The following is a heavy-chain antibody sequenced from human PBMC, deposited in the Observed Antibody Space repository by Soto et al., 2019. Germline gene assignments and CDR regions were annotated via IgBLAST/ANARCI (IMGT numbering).Heavy chain of an antibody. V-gene: IGHV4-38-2*02. CDR3: ARDQTHLVGYYYYGMDV. CDR2: IYHSGST. D-gene: IGHD3-3*02. Sequence: SETLSLTCAVSGYSISSGYYWGWIRQPPGKGLEWIGSIYHSGSTYYADSVKGRFTISRDNSKNTLYLQMNSLRAEDTAVYYCARDQTHLVGYYYYGMDVWGQGTTVTVSS. CDR1: GYSISSGYY. J-gene: IGHJ6*02.